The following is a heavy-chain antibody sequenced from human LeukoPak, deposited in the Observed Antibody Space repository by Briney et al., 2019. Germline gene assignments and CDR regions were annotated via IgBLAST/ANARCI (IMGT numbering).Heavy chain of an antibody. CDR1: GFTFDDYA. CDR2: ISWNSGSI. Sequence: GGSLRLSCAASGFTFDDYAMHWVRQAPGKGLEWVSGISWNSGSIGYADSVKGRFTISRDNAKNSLYLQMNSLRAEDTALYYCAKASSNSWQQLAIDYWGQGTLVTVSS. V-gene: IGHV3-9*01. D-gene: IGHD6-13*01. J-gene: IGHJ4*02. CDR3: AKASSNSWQQLAIDY.